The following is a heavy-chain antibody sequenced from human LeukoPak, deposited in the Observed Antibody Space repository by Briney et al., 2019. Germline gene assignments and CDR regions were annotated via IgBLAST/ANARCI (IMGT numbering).Heavy chain of an antibody. J-gene: IGHJ4*02. Sequence: GESLKISCKGSGYSFTSYWIGWVRQMPGKGLEWMGIIYPGDSDTRYSPSFQGQVTISADKSISSAYLQWSSLKASDTAMYYCARQVYDYVWGSYRYFDYWGQGTLVTVSS. CDR1: GYSFTSYW. D-gene: IGHD3-16*02. V-gene: IGHV5-51*01. CDR2: IYPGDSDT. CDR3: ARQVYDYVWGSYRYFDY.